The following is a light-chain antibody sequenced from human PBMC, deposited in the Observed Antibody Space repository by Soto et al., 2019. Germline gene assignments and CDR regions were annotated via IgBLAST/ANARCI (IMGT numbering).Light chain of an antibody. J-gene: IGLJ2*01. CDR2: GNN. Sequence: QSGLTQPPSVSGAPGQRVTISFTGSSSNLGAPFDVRWYQHFPGAVPKHLIYGNNKRPSWVPDRFSGSKSGSSASLAITGLQAEDEADYYCQSYDGSLSAVVFGGVTKVSVL. CDR1: SSNLGAPFD. V-gene: IGLV1-40*01. CDR3: QSYDGSLSAVV.